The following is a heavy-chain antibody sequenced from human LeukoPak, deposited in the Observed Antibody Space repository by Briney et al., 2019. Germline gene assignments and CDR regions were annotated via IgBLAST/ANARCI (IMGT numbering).Heavy chain of an antibody. CDR2: INPDSGGT. CDR1: GYTFTGYY. CDR3: ARAWVMTRLGDALDI. J-gene: IGHJ3*02. D-gene: IGHD7-27*01. Sequence: AASVKVSCKASGYTFTGYYIHWVRQAPGQGLEWMGWINPDSGGTNYAQNFQGRVTMTRNTSISTAYMELSSLRSEDSAVYYCARAWVMTRLGDALDIWGQGTMVTVSS. V-gene: IGHV1-2*02.